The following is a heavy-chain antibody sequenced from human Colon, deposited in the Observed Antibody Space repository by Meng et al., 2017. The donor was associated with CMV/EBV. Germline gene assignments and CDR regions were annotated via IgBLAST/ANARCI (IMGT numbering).Heavy chain of an antibody. D-gene: IGHD2-15*01. CDR1: TFSSHS. CDR2: ISDVSRYI. Sequence: TFSSHSMKWVRQAPGKGPEWVSFISDVSRYIQYADSVRGQFTISRDNANNLLYLQMNSLRAEDTAVYYCARVGGYCSGSNCYGSLDYWGQGALVTVSS. CDR3: ARVGGYCSGSNCYGSLDY. J-gene: IGHJ4*02. V-gene: IGHV3-21*06.